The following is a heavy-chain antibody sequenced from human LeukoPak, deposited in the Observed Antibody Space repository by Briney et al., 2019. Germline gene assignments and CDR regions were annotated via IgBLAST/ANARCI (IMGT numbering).Heavy chain of an antibody. J-gene: IGHJ4*02. D-gene: IGHD1-20*01. V-gene: IGHV3-23*01. CDR2: INGGGDKT. CDR3: AKDEWGSITGAPNDY. CDR1: GFSFTSYA. Sequence: TGGSLRLSCAASGFSFTSYAMSWVRQAPGKGLEWVSGINGGGDKTYYRDSVKGRITISRDNSKNTLYLQMNSLRAEDTAVYYCAKDEWGSITGAPNDYWGQGTLVTVSS.